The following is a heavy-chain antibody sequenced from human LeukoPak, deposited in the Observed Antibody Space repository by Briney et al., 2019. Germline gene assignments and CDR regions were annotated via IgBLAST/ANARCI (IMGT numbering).Heavy chain of an antibody. V-gene: IGHV3-21*01. CDR2: ISSSSSYI. Sequence: GGSLRLSCAASGFTFSSYSMNWVRQAPGKGLEWVSSISSSSSYIYYEDSGTVVFTISRDNAKNSLYLQMNSLRAEDTAVYYCARDPMYSSSSRSFDYWGQGTLVTVSS. CDR3: ARDPMYSSSSRSFDY. CDR1: GFTFSSYS. J-gene: IGHJ4*02. D-gene: IGHD6-6*01.